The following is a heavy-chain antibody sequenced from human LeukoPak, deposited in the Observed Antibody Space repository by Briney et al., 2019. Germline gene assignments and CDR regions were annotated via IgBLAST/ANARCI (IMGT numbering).Heavy chain of an antibody. V-gene: IGHV4-38-2*02. CDR2: IYHGGNT. Sequence: SETLSLTCTVSGYSISGAYYWGWIRQPPGKGLEWIGSIYHGGNTYYNPSLKSRVTISVDTSKNHFSLKLTSVTAADTAVYYCARIATAGIYYMDVWGKGTTVTVSS. J-gene: IGHJ6*03. CDR1: GYSISGAYY. D-gene: IGHD6-13*01. CDR3: ARIATAGIYYMDV.